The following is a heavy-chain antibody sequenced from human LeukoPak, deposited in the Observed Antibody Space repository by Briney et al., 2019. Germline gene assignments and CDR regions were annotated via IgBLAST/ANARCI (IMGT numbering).Heavy chain of an antibody. CDR1: GFIFSSYA. CDR3: AKGVQLGGYYFDY. V-gene: IGHV3-23*01. Sequence: GGSLRLSCAASGFIFSSYAMNWVRQAPGKGLEWVSGISGSGGSTYYADSVKGRFTISRDNPKNTLYLQMDSLRAEDTAIYYCAKGVQLGGYYFDYWGQGTLVTVSS. J-gene: IGHJ4*02. CDR2: ISGSGGST. D-gene: IGHD1-1*01.